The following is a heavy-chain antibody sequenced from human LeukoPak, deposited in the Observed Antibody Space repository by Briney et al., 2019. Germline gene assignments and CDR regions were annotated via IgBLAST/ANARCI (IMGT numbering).Heavy chain of an antibody. D-gene: IGHD6-6*01. V-gene: IGHV3-7*03. CDR1: GFTFSDYY. CDR3: AKVTWESRPPDCNS. J-gene: IGHJ4*02. CDR2: MNQGGSET. Sequence: GGSLRLSCAASGFTFSDYYMSWIRQAPGKGLEWVAHMNQGGSETTNVDSVKGRFTISRDNFKNIVYLEMNSLRAEDTATYYCAKVTWESRPPDCNSWGPGTLVTVSS.